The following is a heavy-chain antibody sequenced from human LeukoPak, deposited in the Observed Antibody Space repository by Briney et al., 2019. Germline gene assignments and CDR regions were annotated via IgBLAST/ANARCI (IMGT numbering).Heavy chain of an antibody. CDR1: GGTFSSYA. J-gene: IGHJ6*04. CDR2: IIPIFGIA. Sequence: SVKVSCKASGGTFSSYAISWVRQAPGQGLEWMGRIIPIFGIANYAQKFQGRVTITADESTSTAYMELSSLRSEDTAVYYCARNAVPDRPFSGMDVWGKGTTVTVSS. V-gene: IGHV1-69*13. CDR3: ARNAVPDRPFSGMDV. D-gene: IGHD2-2*01.